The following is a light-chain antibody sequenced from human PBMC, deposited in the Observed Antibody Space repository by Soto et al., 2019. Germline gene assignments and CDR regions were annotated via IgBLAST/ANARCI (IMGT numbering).Light chain of an antibody. Sequence: DIQMTQSPSSLSASVGDRVIITCRTSQSISNYLNWYQQRPGKAPKVLIYAASSLQSGVPSRFSGSGSGTDFTLTISSLQPEDFATYYCQQSYSPSLTFGGGSRVESK. CDR1: QSISNY. CDR3: QQSYSPSLT. CDR2: AAS. V-gene: IGKV1-39*01. J-gene: IGKJ4*01.